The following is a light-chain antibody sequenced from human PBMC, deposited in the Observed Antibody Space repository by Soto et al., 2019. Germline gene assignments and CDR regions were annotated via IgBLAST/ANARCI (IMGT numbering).Light chain of an antibody. CDR3: QQYSVWTLT. V-gene: IGKV3D-15*01. CDR2: GAS. CDR1: QSVSNN. Sequence: EIVLTQSPATLSVSAGERAALSCRASQSVSNNLAWYQQKPGQPPRLLIFGASTRATGIPARFRGSWSEAEFALTTTPLQSEDFAVYYCQQYSVWTLTFGGGPKVDIK. J-gene: IGKJ4*01.